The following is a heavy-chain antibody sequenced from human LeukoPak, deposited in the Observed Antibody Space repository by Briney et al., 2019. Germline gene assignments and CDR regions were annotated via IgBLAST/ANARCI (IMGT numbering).Heavy chain of an antibody. CDR3: AKDNAYYYADY. D-gene: IGHD3-10*01. J-gene: IGHJ4*02. CDR1: GFTFSSYG. Sequence: WGSLRLSCAASGFTFSSYGIHWVRQAPGKGLEWVTFIGYDGRNKYYADSVKGRFTISRDNSKNTLYLQMNSLRAEDTAVYYCAKDNAYYYADYWGQGTLVTVSS. CDR2: IGYDGRNK. V-gene: IGHV3-30*02.